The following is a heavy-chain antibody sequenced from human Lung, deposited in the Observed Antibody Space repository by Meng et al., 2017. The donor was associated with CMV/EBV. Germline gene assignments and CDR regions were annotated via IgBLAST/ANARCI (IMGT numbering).Heavy chain of an antibody. J-gene: IGHJ4*02. CDR2: IFSNDEK. CDR1: GFSLSNARMG. Sequence: SGSMLVTPTATLTLTCTVSGFSLSNARMGVSWIRQPPGKALEWLAHIFSNDEKSYSTSLKSRLTISKDTSKSQVVLTMTNMDPVDTATYCCARIRELEPFDYWGQGXLVTVSS. V-gene: IGHV2-26*01. D-gene: IGHD1-1*01. CDR3: ARIRELEPFDY.